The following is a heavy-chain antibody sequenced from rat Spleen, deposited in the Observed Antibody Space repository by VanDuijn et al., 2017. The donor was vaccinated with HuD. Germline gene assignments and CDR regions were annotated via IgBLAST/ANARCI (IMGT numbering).Heavy chain of an antibody. J-gene: IGHJ1*01. V-gene: IGHV2-32*01. Sequence: QVQLKESGPGLVQPSQTVSLTCTVSGLSLNRYHVHWVRQPPGKGLEWMGVMWSDGDTSYNSGLKSRLNISRVTSKSQVLLQMSSLQTEDTATYYCASLTTGIPLDYWYFDFWGPGTMVTVSS. CDR3: ASLTTGIPLDYWYFDF. CDR2: MWSDGDT. D-gene: IGHD1-9*01. CDR1: GLSLNRYH.